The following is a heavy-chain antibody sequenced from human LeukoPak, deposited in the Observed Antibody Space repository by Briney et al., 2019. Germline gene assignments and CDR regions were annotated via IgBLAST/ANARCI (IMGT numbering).Heavy chain of an antibody. D-gene: IGHD6-19*01. Sequence: GASVKVSCKASGYTFTSYYMHWVRQAPGQGLEWMGIINPSSGSTTYAQKFQGRVTMTRDTSITTAYMELSSLRSDDTAVYYCARDRPGYSSWFDPWGQGTLVTVSS. CDR2: INPSSGST. CDR1: GYTFTSYY. J-gene: IGHJ5*02. V-gene: IGHV1-46*01. CDR3: ARDRPGYSSWFDP.